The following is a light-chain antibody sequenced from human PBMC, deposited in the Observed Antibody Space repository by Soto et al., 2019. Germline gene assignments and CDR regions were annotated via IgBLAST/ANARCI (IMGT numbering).Light chain of an antibody. CDR3: SSYTSSRTPGV. V-gene: IGLV2-14*01. CDR2: EVS. Sequence: QSALTQPASVSGSPGQSITISCTGTSSDVGGYNYVSWYQQHPGKAPKLMIYEVSNRPSGVSNRFSGSKSGNTASLTISGLQAEDEADYYCSSYTSSRTPGVFGGGTQLTVL. J-gene: IGLJ3*02. CDR1: SSDVGGYNY.